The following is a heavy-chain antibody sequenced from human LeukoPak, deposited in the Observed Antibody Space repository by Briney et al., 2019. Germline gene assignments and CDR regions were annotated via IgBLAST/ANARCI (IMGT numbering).Heavy chain of an antibody. J-gene: IGHJ4*02. Sequence: PGGSLRLSCAASGFTFSSYEMNWVRQAPGKGLEWVSYISSSSSYIYYADSVKGRFTISRDNAKNSLYLQMNSLRAEDTAVYYCARDRDSSGSYITSFDYWGQGTLVTVSS. V-gene: IGHV3-21*05. CDR1: GFTFSSYE. CDR3: ARDRDSSGSYITSFDY. CDR2: ISSSSSYI. D-gene: IGHD1-26*01.